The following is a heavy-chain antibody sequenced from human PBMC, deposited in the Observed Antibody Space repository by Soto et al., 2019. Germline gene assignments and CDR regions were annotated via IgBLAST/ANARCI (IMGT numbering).Heavy chain of an antibody. CDR3: ARTGFGSIPREPDYYYGMDV. J-gene: IGHJ6*02. V-gene: IGHV4-34*01. Sequence: SETLSLTCAVYGGSFSGYYWTWIRQPPGTGLEWIGEINHSGSTNYNPSLKSRVTISVDTSKNQFSLKLSSVTAADTAVYYCARTGFGSIPREPDYYYGMDVWGQGTTVTVSS. CDR2: INHSGST. CDR1: GGSFSGYY. D-gene: IGHD1-26*01.